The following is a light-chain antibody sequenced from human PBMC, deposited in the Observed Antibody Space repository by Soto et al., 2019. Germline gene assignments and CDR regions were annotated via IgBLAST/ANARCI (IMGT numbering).Light chain of an antibody. Sequence: AIQMTQSPSSLSASVGDRVTITCRASQGIRNDLGWYQQKPGKAPRLLIYDASTLESGVPSRFSGSGSGTEFTLTISSLQPDDVATYYCQQYNSYLYTFGQGTKVDIK. V-gene: IGKV1-13*02. CDR2: DAS. CDR3: QQYNSYLYT. CDR1: QGIRND. J-gene: IGKJ2*01.